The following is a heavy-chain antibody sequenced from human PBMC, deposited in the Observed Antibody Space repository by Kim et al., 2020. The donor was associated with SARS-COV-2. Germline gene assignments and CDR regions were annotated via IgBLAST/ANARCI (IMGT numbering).Heavy chain of an antibody. CDR3: ARSGPYSSGRASFEY. V-gene: IGHV6-1*01. Sequence: EAVKSRVTISPDTSKNQFSLQLNSMTPEDTAVYYCARSGPYSSGRASFEYWGQGTLVTVSS. J-gene: IGHJ4*02. D-gene: IGHD6-19*01.